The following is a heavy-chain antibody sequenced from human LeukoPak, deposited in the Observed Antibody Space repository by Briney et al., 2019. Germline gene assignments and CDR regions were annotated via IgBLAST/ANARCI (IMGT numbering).Heavy chain of an antibody. CDR1: GFTFSSYA. V-gene: IGHV3-23*01. D-gene: IGHD2-2*01. CDR2: ISGSGGST. Sequence: GGSLRLSCAASGFTFSSYAMSWVRQAPGKGLEWVSAISGSGGSTYYADSVKGRFTISRDNSKNTLYLQMNSLRAEDTAVYYCANIAGYCSSTSCFLPDYWGQGTLVTVSS. CDR3: ANIAGYCSSTSCFLPDY. J-gene: IGHJ4*02.